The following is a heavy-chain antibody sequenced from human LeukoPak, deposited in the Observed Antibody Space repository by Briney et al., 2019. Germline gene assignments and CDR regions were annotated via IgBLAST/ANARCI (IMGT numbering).Heavy chain of an antibody. CDR1: GFTFSTYI. CDR2: ISSNSSTI. J-gene: IGHJ6*03. Sequence: GGSLRLSCAASGFTFSTYIMNWVRQAPGKGLEWVSYISSNSSTIFYADSVKGRFTISRDNVKNSLYVQMNSLRVEDTAVYYCARDGIMDVWGKGTTVTVSS. D-gene: IGHD1-14*01. V-gene: IGHV3-48*01. CDR3: ARDGIMDV.